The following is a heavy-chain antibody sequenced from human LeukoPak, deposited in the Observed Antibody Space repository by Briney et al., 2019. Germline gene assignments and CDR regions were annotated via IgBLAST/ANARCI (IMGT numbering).Heavy chain of an antibody. CDR3: ARVDTAMVKPFDY. J-gene: IGHJ4*02. CDR1: GYTFTGYY. V-gene: IGHV1-2*06. Sequence: ASVKVSRKASGYTFTGYYMHWVRQAPGQGLEWMGRINPNSGGTNYAQKFQGRVTMTRDTSISTAYMEMSRLRSDDTAVYYCARVDTAMVKPFDYWGQGTLVTVSS. D-gene: IGHD5-18*01. CDR2: INPNSGGT.